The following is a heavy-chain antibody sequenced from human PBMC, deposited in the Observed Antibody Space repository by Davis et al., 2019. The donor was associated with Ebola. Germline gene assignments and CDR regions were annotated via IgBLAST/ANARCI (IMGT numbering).Heavy chain of an antibody. V-gene: IGHV4-34*01. J-gene: IGHJ6*04. Sequence: SETLSLTCAVYGGSFSGYYWSWIRQPPGKGLAWIGEINHSGSTNYNPSLKSRLTLSVDTSMNQFSLELTSVTAAATAVYYCARGTDGMDVWGKGTTATVST. CDR2: INHSGST. CDR3: ARGTDGMDV. CDR1: GGSFSGYY.